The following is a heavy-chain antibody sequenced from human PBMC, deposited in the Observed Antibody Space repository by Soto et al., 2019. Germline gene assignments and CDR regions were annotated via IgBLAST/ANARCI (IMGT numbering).Heavy chain of an antibody. CDR1: GFTVSSNY. Sequence: GGSLRLSCAASGFTVSSNYMSWVRQAPGKGLEWVSVIYSGGSTYYADSVKGRFTISRDNSKNTLYLQMNSLRAEVTAVYYCASVMTMFRGVIGLYGMDVWGQGTTVTVSS. J-gene: IGHJ6*02. V-gene: IGHV3-66*01. CDR3: ASVMTMFRGVIGLYGMDV. D-gene: IGHD3-16*02. CDR2: IYSGGST.